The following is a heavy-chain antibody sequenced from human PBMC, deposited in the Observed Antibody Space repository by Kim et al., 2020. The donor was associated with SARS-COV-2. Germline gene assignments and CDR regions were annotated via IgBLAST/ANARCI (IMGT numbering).Heavy chain of an antibody. J-gene: IGHJ4*02. CDR2: INPDGSRN. V-gene: IGHV3-7*01. Sequence: GGSLRLSCAASGFSFSTYWMTWVRQAPGRGLELVANINPDGSRNFYEDSVKGRFTISRDNARNLLYLQMSSLRGEDTAIYYCGRDIDYWGQGTLVTVSS. CDR3: GRDIDY. CDR1: GFSFSTYW.